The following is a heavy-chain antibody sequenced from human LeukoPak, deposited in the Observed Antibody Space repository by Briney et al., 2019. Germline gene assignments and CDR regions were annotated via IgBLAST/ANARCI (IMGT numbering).Heavy chain of an antibody. CDR1: GFTVSSNS. CDR2: INNRGSST. CDR3: AKERQTGDYFTSDY. Sequence: GGSLRLSCAASGFTVSSNSMSWVRQAPGEGLEWLSAINNRGSSTYYAGSVKDRFTISRDNSENTLYLQMNSLTVDDTAVYFCAKERQTGDYFTSDYWGQGTLVTVSS. J-gene: IGHJ4*02. V-gene: IGHV3-23*01. D-gene: IGHD4-17*01.